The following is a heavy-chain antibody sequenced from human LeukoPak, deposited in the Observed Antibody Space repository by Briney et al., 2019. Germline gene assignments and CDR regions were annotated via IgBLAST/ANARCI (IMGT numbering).Heavy chain of an antibody. Sequence: GGSLRLSCAASGFTFSSYGMHWVRQAPGKGLEWVAVISYDGSNKYYADSVKGRFTISRDNSKSTLYLQMYSLRAEDTAIYYCAIRPQWLGFDYWGQGTLVTVSS. CDR2: ISYDGSNK. CDR1: GFTFSSYG. V-gene: IGHV3-30*03. J-gene: IGHJ4*02. CDR3: AIRPQWLGFDY. D-gene: IGHD6-19*01.